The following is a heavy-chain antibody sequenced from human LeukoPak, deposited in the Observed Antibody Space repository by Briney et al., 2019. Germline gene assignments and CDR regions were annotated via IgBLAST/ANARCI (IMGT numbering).Heavy chain of an antibody. Sequence: RASVKVSCEASGGTFSSYAISWVRQAPGQGLEWMGGIIPIFGTANYAQKFQGRVTITTDESTSTAYMELSGLRSEDTAVYYCARPGGIGGLPFDYWGQGTLVTVSS. CDR1: GGTFSSYA. CDR2: IIPIFGTA. J-gene: IGHJ4*02. V-gene: IGHV1-69*05. D-gene: IGHD1-14*01. CDR3: ARPGGIGGLPFDY.